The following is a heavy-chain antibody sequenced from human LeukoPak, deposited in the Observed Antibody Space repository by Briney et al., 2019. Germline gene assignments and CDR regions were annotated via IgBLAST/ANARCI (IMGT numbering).Heavy chain of an antibody. Sequence: GGSLRLSCAASGFTFSSYGMHWVRQAPGKGLEWVAVISYDGSNKYYADSVKGRFTISRDNAKNSLYLQMNSLRAEDTALYYCARARWFGEFGGFDYWGQGTLVTVSS. CDR1: GFTFSSYG. CDR2: ISYDGSNK. D-gene: IGHD3-10*01. V-gene: IGHV3-30*03. CDR3: ARARWFGEFGGFDY. J-gene: IGHJ4*02.